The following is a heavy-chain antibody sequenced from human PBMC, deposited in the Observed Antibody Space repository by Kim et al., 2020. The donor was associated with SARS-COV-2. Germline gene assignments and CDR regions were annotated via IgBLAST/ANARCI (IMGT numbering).Heavy chain of an antibody. V-gene: IGHV3-23*01. CDR3: AKDRSGGFIVGVFVS. CDR1: GFTFRNYA. J-gene: IGHJ5*01. D-gene: IGHD1-26*01. Sequence: GGSLRLSCVASGFTFRNYAMSWVRQAPGKGLEWVSSISSGGDSSFYTDSVKGRFTISRDNSKNALYLQMDSLRADDTAVYYCAKDRSGGFIVGVFVSWGQGTLVTVSS. CDR2: ISSGGDSS.